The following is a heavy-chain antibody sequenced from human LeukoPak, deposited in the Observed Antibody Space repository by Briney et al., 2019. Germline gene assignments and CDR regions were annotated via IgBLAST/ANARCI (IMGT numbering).Heavy chain of an antibody. J-gene: IGHJ6*03. CDR2: ISAHNGNT. V-gene: IGHV1-18*01. CDR3: ARRIPPTYYYDSSGYYSYYYYYMDV. Sequence: GASVKVSCKASGYTFTSYGISWVRQAPGQGLEWMGWISAHNGNTNYAQKLQGRITMTTDTSTSTAYMELRSLRSDDTAVYYCARRIPPTYYYDSSGYYSYYYYYMDVWGKGTTVTVSS. D-gene: IGHD3-22*01. CDR1: GYTFTSYG.